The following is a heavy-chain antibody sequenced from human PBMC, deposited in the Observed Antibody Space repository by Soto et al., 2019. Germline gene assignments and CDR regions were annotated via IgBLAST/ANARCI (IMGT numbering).Heavy chain of an antibody. J-gene: IGHJ6*02. Sequence: GGSLRLSCAASGFTFSSYGMHWVRQAPVKGLEWVAVIWYDGSNKYYADSVKGRFTISGDNSKNTLYLQMNSLRAEDTAVYYCARGEGGRVVRYYYGMDVWGQGTTVTVSS. CDR1: GFTFSSYG. CDR2: IWYDGSNK. D-gene: IGHD2-21*01. CDR3: ARGEGGRVVRYYYGMDV. V-gene: IGHV3-33*01.